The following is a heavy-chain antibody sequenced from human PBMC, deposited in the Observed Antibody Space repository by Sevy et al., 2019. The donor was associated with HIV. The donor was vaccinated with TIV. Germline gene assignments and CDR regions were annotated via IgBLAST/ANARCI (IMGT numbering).Heavy chain of an antibody. D-gene: IGHD2-15*01. CDR3: ARAPVYCCGGNCYPYHFDY. Sequence: ASVKVSCKASGYSFTGYYIHWVRQAPRQGLEWMGWINPNNRGTNYAQEFQGRVTMTRDTSISPVYMELSRLKSDDTAVYYCARAPVYCCGGNCYPYHFDYWGQGTLVTVSS. V-gene: IGHV1-2*02. CDR2: INPNNRGT. J-gene: IGHJ4*02. CDR1: GYSFTGYY.